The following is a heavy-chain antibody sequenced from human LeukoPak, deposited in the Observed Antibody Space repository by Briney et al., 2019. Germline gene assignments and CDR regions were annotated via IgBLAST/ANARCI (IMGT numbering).Heavy chain of an antibody. Sequence: SLTLTCAASGFTFSIYALHWVRQAQGKGLEWVSLISYDGSNADYEHSVKVRLTIATDNSKNTLFLQMMSLIAEDAAVYYCTRGKYYYHSGDYLGNFDSWGPGTLVTVSS. CDR1: GFTFSIYA. V-gene: IGHV3-30*01. CDR2: ISYDGSNA. J-gene: IGHJ4*02. CDR3: TRGKYYYHSGDYLGNFDS. D-gene: IGHD3-22*01.